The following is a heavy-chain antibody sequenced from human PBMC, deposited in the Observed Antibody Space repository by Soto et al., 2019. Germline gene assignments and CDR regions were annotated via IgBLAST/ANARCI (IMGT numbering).Heavy chain of an antibody. V-gene: IGHV3-23*01. J-gene: IGHJ4*02. CDR3: AKDRLAGNFDY. CDR1: GFTFSNAC. Sequence: GGSLRLSCAASGFTFSNACMNWVRQAPGMGLEWVATISNTGGGTYYADSVKGRFTISRDNSKNTLYLQMSSLRVEDTAVYYCAKDRLAGNFDYWGQGTQVTVSS. CDR2: ISNTGGGT.